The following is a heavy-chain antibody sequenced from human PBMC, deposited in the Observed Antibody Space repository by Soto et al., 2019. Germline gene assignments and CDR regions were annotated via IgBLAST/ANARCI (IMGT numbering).Heavy chain of an antibody. V-gene: IGHV4-59*08. D-gene: IGHD2-15*01. CDR2: IYYSGTT. Sequence: SETLSLTCTVSGGSISSYYWSWIRQPPGKGLEWIGYIYYSGTTNYNPSLKSRVSISVDTSKNQFSLKLGSVTAADTAVYYCAKYRGYCGGGSCPGDGFDYWGQGTLVTVSS. J-gene: IGHJ4*02. CDR3: AKYRGYCGGGSCPGDGFDY. CDR1: GGSISSYY.